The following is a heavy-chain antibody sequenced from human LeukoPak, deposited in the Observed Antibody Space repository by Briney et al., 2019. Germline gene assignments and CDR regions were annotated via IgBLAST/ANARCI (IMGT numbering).Heavy chain of an antibody. CDR2: IHYSGST. J-gene: IGHJ4*02. CDR1: GGSISSGGYY. D-gene: IGHD3-3*01. V-gene: IGHV4-31*03. CDR3: ARAQSYYDFWSGYYRGGYFDY. Sequence: SETLSLTCTVSGGSISSGGYYWSWIRQHPGKGLEWIGYIHYSGSTYYNPSLKSRVTISVDTSKNQFSLKLSSVTAADTAVYYCARAQSYYDFWSGYYRGGYFDYWGQGTLVTVSS.